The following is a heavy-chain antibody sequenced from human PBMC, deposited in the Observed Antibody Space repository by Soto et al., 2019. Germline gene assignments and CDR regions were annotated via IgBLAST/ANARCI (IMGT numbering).Heavy chain of an antibody. CDR3: ARDRAPALYYYYDSSADDAFDI. CDR1: GGSISSSNW. J-gene: IGHJ3*02. V-gene: IGHV4-4*02. Sequence: SETLSLTCAVSGGSISSSNWWSWVRQPPGKGLEWSGEIYHSGSTNYNPSLKSRVTISVDKYKNQSSLTLSSVTAADTAVYYCARDRAPALYYYYDSSADDAFDIWGQGTMVTVSS. D-gene: IGHD3-22*01. CDR2: IYHSGST.